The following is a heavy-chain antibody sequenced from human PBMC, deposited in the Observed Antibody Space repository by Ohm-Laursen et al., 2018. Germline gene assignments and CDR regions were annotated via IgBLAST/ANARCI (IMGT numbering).Heavy chain of an antibody. V-gene: IGHV4-34*01. CDR3: AGRGY. CDR1: GGSFSGYY. J-gene: IGHJ4*02. D-gene: IGHD1-26*01. Sequence: SETLSLTWAVYGGSFSGYYWSWIRQPPGKGLEWIGDINHSGNTYYNPSLKSRVTISVDTSKYQFSLNLSSVTAADTAVYYCAGRGYWGQGTLVTVSS. CDR2: INHSGNT.